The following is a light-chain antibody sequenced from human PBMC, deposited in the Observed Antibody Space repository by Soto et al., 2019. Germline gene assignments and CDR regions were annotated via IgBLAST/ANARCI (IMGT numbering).Light chain of an antibody. CDR3: QQYNIYPYT. V-gene: IGKV1-5*03. Sequence: DIQMTQSPSTLSASVGDRVTITCRASQSISSWLAWYQQKPGKAPKLLISKASSLESGVPSRFSGSGSGTEFTLTISSLQPDDFATYYCQQYNIYPYTFGQGTKLEIK. CDR2: KAS. CDR1: QSISSW. J-gene: IGKJ2*01.